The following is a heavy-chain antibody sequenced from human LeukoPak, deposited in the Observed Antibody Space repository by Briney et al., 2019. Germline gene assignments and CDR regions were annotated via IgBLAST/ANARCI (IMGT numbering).Heavy chain of an antibody. Sequence: SQTLSLTCAISGDCVSSNSAAWNWIRQSPSRGLEWLGRTYYRSKWYNDYAVSVKSRITINPDTSKNQFSLQLNSVTPEDTAVYYCARPAASSSWFPFDYWGQGTLVTVSS. CDR1: GDCVSSNSAA. D-gene: IGHD6-13*01. J-gene: IGHJ4*02. CDR3: ARPAASSSWFPFDY. CDR2: TYYRSKWYN. V-gene: IGHV6-1*01.